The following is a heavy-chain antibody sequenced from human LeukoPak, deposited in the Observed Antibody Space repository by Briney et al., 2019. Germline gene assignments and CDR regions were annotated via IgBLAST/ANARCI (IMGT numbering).Heavy chain of an antibody. CDR1: GITFSGFE. J-gene: IGHJ4*02. V-gene: IGHV3-48*03. Sequence: GGSLRLSCVGSGITFSGFELNWVRQAPGKGLDWVSYISDDGSTKTYGDSVEGRFTISRDNAKNTLSLQMNSLRLDDTGVYYCSRRFRDWGRGILVTVST. CDR3: SRRFRD. CDR2: ISDDGSTK.